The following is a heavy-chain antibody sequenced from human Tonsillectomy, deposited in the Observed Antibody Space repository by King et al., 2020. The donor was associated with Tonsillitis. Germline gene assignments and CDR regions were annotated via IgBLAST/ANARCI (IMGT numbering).Heavy chain of an antibody. Sequence: QLQESGPGLVKPSETLSLTCTVSGGSISSSSYYWGWIRQPPGKGLEWIGSIYYSGSTYYNPSLKSRVTISVDASKNQFSLKLSSVTAADTAVYYCSRCGVYRDTGDDAVDIWGQGTMVTVSS. CDR2: IYYSGST. CDR1: GGSISSSSYY. D-gene: IGHD2-8*01. CDR3: SRCGVYRDTGDDAVDI. J-gene: IGHJ3*02. V-gene: IGHV4-39*01.